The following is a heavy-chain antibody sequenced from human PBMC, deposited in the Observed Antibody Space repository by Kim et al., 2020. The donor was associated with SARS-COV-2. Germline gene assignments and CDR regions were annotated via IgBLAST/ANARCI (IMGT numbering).Heavy chain of an antibody. CDR3: AKGGRSGSFDY. Sequence: YYAESGKGRFTISRDNSKNTLYLHMNSLRAEDTAVYYCAKGGRSGSFDYWGQGALVTVSS. V-gene: IGHV3-23*05. J-gene: IGHJ4*02. D-gene: IGHD5-12*01.